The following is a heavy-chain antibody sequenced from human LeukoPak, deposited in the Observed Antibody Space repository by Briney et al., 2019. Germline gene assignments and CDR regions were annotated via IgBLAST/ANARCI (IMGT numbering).Heavy chain of an antibody. CDR1: GGSISSGSYY. CDR3: ARGVATIDAFDI. V-gene: IGHV4-61*02. CDR2: IYTSGST. D-gene: IGHD3-3*01. J-gene: IGHJ3*02. Sequence: SETLSLTCTVSGGSISSGSYYWSWIRQPAGKGLEWIGRIYTSGSTNYNPSLKSRVTISVDTSKNQFSLKLSSVTAADTAVYYCARGVATIDAFDIWGQGTMVTVSS.